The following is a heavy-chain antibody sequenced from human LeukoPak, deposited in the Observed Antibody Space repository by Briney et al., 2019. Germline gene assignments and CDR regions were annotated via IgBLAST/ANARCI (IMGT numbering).Heavy chain of an antibody. D-gene: IGHD3-22*01. CDR1: GYSFTSYW. J-gene: IGHJ4*02. Sequence: GESLKISCKGSGYSFTSYWIGWVRQMPGKGLEWMGIIYPGDSDTRYSPSFQGQVTISADKSISTAYLQWSSLKASDTAMYYCATTYYYDSSGYPYYFDYWGQGTLVTVSP. V-gene: IGHV5-51*01. CDR2: IYPGDSDT. CDR3: ATTYYYDSSGYPYYFDY.